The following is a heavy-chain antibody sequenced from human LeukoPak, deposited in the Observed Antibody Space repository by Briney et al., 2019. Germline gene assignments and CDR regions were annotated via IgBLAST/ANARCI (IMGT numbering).Heavy chain of an antibody. D-gene: IGHD4-17*01. CDR1: GFTVSSNY. V-gene: IGHV3-53*04. CDR2: IYSGGST. CDR3: ARVGDYSSFDY. Sequence: GGSLRLSCAASGFTVSSNYMSWVRQAPGKGLEWVSVIYSGGSTYYAGSVKGRFTISRHNSKNTLYLQMNRLRAEDTAVYYCARVGDYSSFDYWGQGTLVTVSS. J-gene: IGHJ4*02.